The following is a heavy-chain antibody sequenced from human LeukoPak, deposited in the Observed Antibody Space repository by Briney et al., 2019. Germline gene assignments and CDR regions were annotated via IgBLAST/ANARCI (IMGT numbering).Heavy chain of an antibody. CDR1: GFTYSNYA. J-gene: IGHJ3*02. CDR3: ARGHRSSWFDAFDI. Sequence: GGSLRLSCAASGFTYSNYAFHWVRQAPGKGLEYVSAINDNGDTTYYADSVKGRFTISRDISKNTLFLQMGSLRTEDMAVYYCARGHRSSWFDAFDIWGQGIMVTVSS. D-gene: IGHD6-13*01. CDR2: INDNGDTT. V-gene: IGHV3-64*02.